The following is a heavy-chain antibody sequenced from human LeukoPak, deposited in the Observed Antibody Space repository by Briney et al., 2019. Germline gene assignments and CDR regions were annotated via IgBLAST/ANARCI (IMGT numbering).Heavy chain of an antibody. J-gene: IGHJ5*02. CDR1: GYTFTSYG. Sequence: ASVKVSCKASGYTFTSYGISWVRQAPGQGLEWMGWMNPNSGNTGYAQKFQGRVTMTRNTSISTAYMELSSLRSEDTAVYYCARQRWLVKSYNWFDPWGQGTLVTVSS. V-gene: IGHV1-8*02. CDR2: MNPNSGNT. CDR3: ARQRWLVKSYNWFDP. D-gene: IGHD6-19*01.